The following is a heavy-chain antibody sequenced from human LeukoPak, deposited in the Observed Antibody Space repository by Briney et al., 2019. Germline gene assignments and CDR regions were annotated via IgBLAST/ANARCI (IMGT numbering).Heavy chain of an antibody. Sequence: GESLKISCKASGDSFINYWIGWVRQMPGKGLEWMGIVYPGDSDTTYSPSFQGQVTISADKSINTAYLQWSSLKASDTAMYYCARRAYCGGDCYADYWGQGSLVTVSS. J-gene: IGHJ4*02. CDR2: VYPGDSDT. CDR3: ARRAYCGGDCYADY. V-gene: IGHV5-51*01. D-gene: IGHD2-21*02. CDR1: GDSFINYW.